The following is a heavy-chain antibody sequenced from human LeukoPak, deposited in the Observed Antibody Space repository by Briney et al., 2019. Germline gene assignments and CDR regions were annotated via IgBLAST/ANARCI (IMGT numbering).Heavy chain of an antibody. CDR1: GGSISSGDYY. Sequence: SETLSLTCTVSGGSISSGDYYWSWIRQPPGKGLEWIGYIYYSGSTYYNPSLKSRVTISVDTSKNQFSLKLSSVTAADTAVYHCARKTTTYAFDIWGQGTMVTVSS. J-gene: IGHJ3*02. CDR3: ARKTTTYAFDI. D-gene: IGHD1-1*01. CDR2: IYYSGST. V-gene: IGHV4-30-4*01.